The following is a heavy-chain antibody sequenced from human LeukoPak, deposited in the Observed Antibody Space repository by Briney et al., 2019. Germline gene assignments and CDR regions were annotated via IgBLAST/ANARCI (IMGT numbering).Heavy chain of an antibody. CDR1: GFTFSTSW. D-gene: IGHD3/OR15-3a*01. CDR2: IHVGNTA. V-gene: IGHV3-66*01. J-gene: IGHJ4*02. Sequence: PGGSLRLSCTASGFTFSTSWMHWVRQAPGKGLEWVSIIHVGNTAYYSDSVKGRFTISRDNSKNTLYLQMNSLRVEDTAVYYCAADWPLDYWGQGTLVTVSS. CDR3: AADWPLDY.